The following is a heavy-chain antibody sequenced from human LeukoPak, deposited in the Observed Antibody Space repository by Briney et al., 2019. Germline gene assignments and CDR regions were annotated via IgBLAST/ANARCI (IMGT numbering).Heavy chain of an antibody. J-gene: IGHJ6*03. CDR2: ISGSGGST. CDR1: GFTFSSYA. CDR3: AKDAHPGYCSSTSCPYYYYYMDV. V-gene: IGHV3-23*01. Sequence: GGSLRLSCAASGFTFSSYAMSWVRQAPGKGLEWVSAISGSGGSTYYADSVKGRFTISRDNSKNTLYLQMNSLRAEDTAVYYCAKDAHPGYCSSTSCPYYYYYMDVRGKGTTVTVSS. D-gene: IGHD2-2*01.